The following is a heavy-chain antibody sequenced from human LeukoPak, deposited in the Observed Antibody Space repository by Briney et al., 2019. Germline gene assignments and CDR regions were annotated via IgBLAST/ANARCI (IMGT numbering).Heavy chain of an antibody. CDR1: GFTFSSYG. V-gene: IGHV3-30*18. CDR3: AKDHPPYCGGDCYSLSYFDY. D-gene: IGHD2-21*02. J-gene: IGHJ4*02. Sequence: GGSLRLSCAASGFTFSSYGMHWVRQAPGKGLEWVAVISYDGSNKYYADSVKGRFTISRDNSKNTLYLQMNSLRAEDKAVYYCAKDHPPYCGGDCYSLSYFDYWGQGTLVTVSS. CDR2: ISYDGSNK.